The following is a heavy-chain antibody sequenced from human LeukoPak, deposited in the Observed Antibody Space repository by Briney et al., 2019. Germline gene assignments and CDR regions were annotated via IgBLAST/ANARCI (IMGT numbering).Heavy chain of an antibody. V-gene: IGHV4-4*07. Sequence: PSETLSLTCTVSGGSISSYYWSWIRQPAGKGLERIGRIYTSGSTNYNPSLKSRVTMSVDTSKNQFSLKLSSVTAADTAVYYCARERFNYYDSSGIYFDYWGQGTLVTVSS. CDR2: IYTSGST. J-gene: IGHJ4*02. D-gene: IGHD3-22*01. CDR3: ARERFNYYDSSGIYFDY. CDR1: GGSISSYY.